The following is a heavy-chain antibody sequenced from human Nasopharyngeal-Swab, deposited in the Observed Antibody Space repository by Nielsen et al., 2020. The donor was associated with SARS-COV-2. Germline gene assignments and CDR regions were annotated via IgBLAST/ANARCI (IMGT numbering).Heavy chain of an antibody. CDR3: ARGHPPGRTYYDFWSGLHY. CDR2: IYYSGST. J-gene: IGHJ4*02. D-gene: IGHD3-3*01. V-gene: IGHV4-31*03. Sequence: SETLSLTCTVSGGSISSGGYYWSWIRQPPGKGLEWIGYIYYSGSTYYNPSLKSRVTISVDTSKNQFSLKLSSVTAADTAVYYCARGHPPGRTYYDFWSGLHYWGQGTLVTVSS. CDR1: GGSISSGGYY.